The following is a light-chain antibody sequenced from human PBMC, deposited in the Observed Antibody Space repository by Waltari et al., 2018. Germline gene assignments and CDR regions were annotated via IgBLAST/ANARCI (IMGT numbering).Light chain of an antibody. CDR1: QNIRGAY. CDR2: DSF. CDR3: HQYDTSPQT. J-gene: IGKJ1*01. Sequence: EVVLTQSPGTLSFSPGERATLSCRASQNIRGAYLAWYQQRPGQAPRLPIYDSFIRATGIPDRFSGSGSGADFTLTISSLAPEDSAVYFCHQYDTSPQTFGQGTKVSIK. V-gene: IGKV3-20*01.